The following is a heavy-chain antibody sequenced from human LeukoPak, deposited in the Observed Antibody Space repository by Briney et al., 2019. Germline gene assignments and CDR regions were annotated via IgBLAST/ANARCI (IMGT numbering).Heavy chain of an antibody. Sequence: GGSLEISCKGSGYSFTNYWIGWVRQMPGKGLEWMGIIYPGDSDTRYSPSFQGQVTISADKSISTAYLQWSGLKASDTAMYYCAREGFSGSGWSANAFDIWGQGTMVTVSS. D-gene: IGHD3-10*01. J-gene: IGHJ3*02. CDR2: IYPGDSDT. V-gene: IGHV5-51*01. CDR1: GYSFTNYW. CDR3: AREGFSGSGWSANAFDI.